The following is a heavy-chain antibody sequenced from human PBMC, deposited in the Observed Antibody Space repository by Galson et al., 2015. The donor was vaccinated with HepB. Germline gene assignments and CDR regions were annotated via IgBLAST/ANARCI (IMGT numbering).Heavy chain of an antibody. CDR2: IKQDGSEK. J-gene: IGHJ3*02. D-gene: IGHD3-3*01. V-gene: IGHV3-7*01. CDR3: ARVLRFWIGAFDI. Sequence: SLRLSCAASGFTFSSYWMSWVRQAPGKGLEWVANIKQDGSEKYYVDSVKGRFTISRDNAKNSLYLQMNSLRAEDTAVYYCARVLRFWIGAFDIWGQGTMVTVSS. CDR1: GFTFSSYW.